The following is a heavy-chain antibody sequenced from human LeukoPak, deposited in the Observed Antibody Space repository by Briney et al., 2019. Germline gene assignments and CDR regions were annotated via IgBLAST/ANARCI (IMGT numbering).Heavy chain of an antibody. CDR2: IYYSGST. Sequence: PSETLSLTCTVSGGSIRSSSYYWGWIRQPPGKGLEWIGSIYYSGSTYYNPSLKSRVTISVDTSKNQFSLKLSSVTAADTAVYYCARELSGYSYGYYFDYWGQGALVTVSS. CDR3: ARELSGYSYGYYFDY. J-gene: IGHJ4*02. CDR1: GGSIRSSSYY. V-gene: IGHV4-39*07. D-gene: IGHD5-18*01.